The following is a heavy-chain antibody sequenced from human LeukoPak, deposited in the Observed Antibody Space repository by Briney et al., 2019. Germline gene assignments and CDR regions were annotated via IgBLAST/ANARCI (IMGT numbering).Heavy chain of an antibody. CDR1: GFTFSTHT. Sequence: GGSLRLSCAASGFTFSTHTVAWVRQAPGKGLECLSYISGSTSVIYYADSVKGRFTISRDNAKNSLYLRMNSLKAEDTAVYYCARGLYYMDVWGKGTTVTVSS. CDR2: ISGSTSVI. J-gene: IGHJ6*03. V-gene: IGHV3-48*01. CDR3: ARGLYYMDV.